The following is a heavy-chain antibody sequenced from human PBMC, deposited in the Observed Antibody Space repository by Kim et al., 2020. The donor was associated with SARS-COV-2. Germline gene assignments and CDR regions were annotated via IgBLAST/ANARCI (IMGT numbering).Heavy chain of an antibody. D-gene: IGHD2-8*01. CDR2: ISGSGATT. CDR3: ALRIDDNGAIPLAY. J-gene: IGHJ4*02. CDR1: GVTFSTCA. V-gene: IGHV3-23*01. Sequence: GGSLRLSCAASGVTFSTCAMNWVRQAPGKGLEWVSSISGSGATTYYPDSVKGRFTISRDNSKNTLYLHINSLSAEDTATYYCALRIDDNGAIPLAYWGQGTLVTVSS.